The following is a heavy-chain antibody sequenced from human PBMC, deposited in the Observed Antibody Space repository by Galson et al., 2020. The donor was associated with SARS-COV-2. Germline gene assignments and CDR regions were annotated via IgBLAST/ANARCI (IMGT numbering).Heavy chain of an antibody. J-gene: IGHJ4*02. Sequence: GGSLRLSCAASGFTFSSYGMHWVRQAPGKGLEWVAVIWYDGSNKYYADSVKGRFTISRDNSKNTLYLQMNSLRAEDTAVYYCARVASLYYYDSSGYYPDFDYWGQGTLVTVSS. D-gene: IGHD3-22*01. CDR1: GFTFSSYG. CDR2: IWYDGSNK. CDR3: ARVASLYYYDSSGYYPDFDY. V-gene: IGHV3-33*01.